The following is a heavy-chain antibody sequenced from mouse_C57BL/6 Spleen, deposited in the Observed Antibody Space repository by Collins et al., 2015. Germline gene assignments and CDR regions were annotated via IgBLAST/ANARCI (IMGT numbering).Heavy chain of an antibody. D-gene: IGHD1-1*01. Sequence: SGAELVRPGSPVKISCKASGYAFSSYWMNWVKQRPGQGLEWIGQIYPGDGDTNYNGKFKGKATLTADKSSSTAYMQLSSLTSEDSAVYFCARAYGYWYFDVWGAGTTVTVSS. V-gene: IGHV1-80*01. CDR3: ARAYGYWYFDV. J-gene: IGHJ1*01. CDR2: IYPGDGDT. CDR1: GYAFSSYW.